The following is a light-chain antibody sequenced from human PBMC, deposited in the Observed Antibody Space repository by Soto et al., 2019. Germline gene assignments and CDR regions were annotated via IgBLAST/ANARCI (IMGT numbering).Light chain of an antibody. CDR3: SSYTSGSTLYV. CDR1: SSDVGSYNY. CDR2: ASS. Sequence: QSVLTEPASVSGSPGQSITIFCTGTSSDVGSYNYVSWYQHHPGKAPGLMIYASSNRPSGVSHRFSGSRSGNTASLTISGLQAEDEADYYCSSYTSGSTLYVFGTGTKVT. J-gene: IGLJ1*01. V-gene: IGLV2-14*01.